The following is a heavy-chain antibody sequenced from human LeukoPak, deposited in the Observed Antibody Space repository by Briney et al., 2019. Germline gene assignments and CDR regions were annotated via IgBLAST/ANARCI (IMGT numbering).Heavy chain of an antibody. J-gene: IGHJ6*04. V-gene: IGHV3-30*04. D-gene: IGHD2-15*01. CDR1: GFTFSSYA. CDR2: ISYDGSNK. CDR3: AREGGYCSGGSCYGAMDV. Sequence: GGSLRLSCAASGFTFSSYAMHWVRQAPGKGLEWVAVISYDGSNKYYADSVKGRFTISRDNSKNTLYLQMNSLRAEDTAVYYCAREGGYCSGGSCYGAMDVWGKGTTVTVSS.